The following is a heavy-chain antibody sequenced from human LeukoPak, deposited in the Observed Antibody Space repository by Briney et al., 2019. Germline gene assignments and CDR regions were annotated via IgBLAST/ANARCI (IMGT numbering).Heavy chain of an antibody. J-gene: IGHJ3*02. V-gene: IGHV4-4*07. D-gene: IGHD6-19*01. CDR2: IETSGST. CDR3: ASGSGWPDAFDI. Sequence: PSETLSLTCTVSGGSISGYYWSWIRRPAGKGLEWIGRIETSGSTNYNPSLKSRVTISVDTSKNQFSLKLSSVTAADTAVYYCASGSGWPDAFDIWGQGTMVTVSS. CDR1: GGSISGYY.